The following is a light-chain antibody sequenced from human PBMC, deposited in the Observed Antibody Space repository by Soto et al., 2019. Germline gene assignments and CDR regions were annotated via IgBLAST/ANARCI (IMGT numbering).Light chain of an antibody. V-gene: IGKV3-20*01. Sequence: EIVLTQSPGTLSLSPGERATLSCRSIQSVSSSYLAWYQQKPGQAPRLLIYGASSRATGIPDRFSGSGSGTEFTLTISSLQSEDFAVYHCQQYNNWPAITFGQGTRLEIK. CDR1: QSVSSSY. J-gene: IGKJ5*01. CDR2: GAS. CDR3: QQYNNWPAIT.